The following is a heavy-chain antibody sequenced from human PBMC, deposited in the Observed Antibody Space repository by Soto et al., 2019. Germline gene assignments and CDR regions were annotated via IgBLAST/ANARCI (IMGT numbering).Heavy chain of an antibody. CDR3: VRGGGGSYCSGGSCFLDY. CDR2: IWYEGSNT. D-gene: IGHD2-15*01. J-gene: IGHJ4*02. Sequence: QVQLVESGGGVVQPGRSLRLSCAASGFTFSYYGLHWVRQSPGKGLEWVAVIWYEGSNTYYADSVKGRFTITRDNSKNMLYLQMNSLSAEDTAVYYCVRGGGGSYCSGGSCFLDYWGQGALVTVSS. V-gene: IGHV3-33*01. CDR1: GFTFSYYG.